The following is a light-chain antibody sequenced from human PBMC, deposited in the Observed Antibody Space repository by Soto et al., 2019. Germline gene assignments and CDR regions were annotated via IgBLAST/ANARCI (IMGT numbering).Light chain of an antibody. CDR1: SSDVGAYNY. V-gene: IGLV2-14*01. CDR3: SSYTTSSSYV. Sequence: HSVLTQPASVSGTPGQSIAISFPGTSSDVGAYNYVSWYQQHSGKAPKLMIYDVNYLPSGISDRFSASKSGNTATLTISRLQAEDEADYYCSSYTTSSSYVFGSGTKVTV. CDR2: DVN. J-gene: IGLJ1*01.